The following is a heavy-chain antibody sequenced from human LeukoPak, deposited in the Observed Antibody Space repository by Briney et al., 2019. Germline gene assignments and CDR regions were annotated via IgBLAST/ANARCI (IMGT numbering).Heavy chain of an antibody. CDR1: GGTFSSYA. Sequence: SVKVSCKASGGTFSSYAISWVRQAPGQGLEWMGGIIPIFGTANYAQNFQGRFTITTDDSTSQSYMELSICSPEDRAVYSGSTTSLGYCSSTSCSYYYYYMDVWGKGTTVTVSS. D-gene: IGHD2-2*01. CDR2: IIPIFGTA. J-gene: IGHJ6*03. CDR3: STTSLGYCSSTSCSYYYYYMDV. V-gene: IGHV1-69*05.